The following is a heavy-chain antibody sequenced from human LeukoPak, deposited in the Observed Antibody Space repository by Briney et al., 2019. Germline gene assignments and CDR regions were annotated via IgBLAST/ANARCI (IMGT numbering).Heavy chain of an antibody. CDR1: GITVSSNY. V-gene: IGHV3-66*01. CDR2: IYSGGST. D-gene: IGHD3-16*01. J-gene: IGHJ4*02. Sequence: TGGSLRLSCAGTGITVSSNYMSWVRQAPGKGLEWVSVIYSGGSTYYAGSVKGRFTISRDNSKNTLYLQMNSLRAEDTAVYYCARAVGAYYFDYWGQGTLVTVSS. CDR3: ARAVGAYYFDY.